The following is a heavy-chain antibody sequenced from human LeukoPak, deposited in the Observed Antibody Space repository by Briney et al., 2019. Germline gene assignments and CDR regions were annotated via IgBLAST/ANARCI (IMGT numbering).Heavy chain of an antibody. CDR1: GGSFSGYY. CDR3: ARAYSGSYYVFDY. V-gene: IGHV4-34*01. D-gene: IGHD1-26*01. Sequence: PSETLSLTCAVHGGSFSGYYWSWIRQPPGKGLEWIGEINHSGSTNYNPSLKSRVTISVDTSKNQFSLKLSSVTAADTAVYYCARAYSGSYYVFDYWGQGTLVTVSS. J-gene: IGHJ4*02. CDR2: INHSGST.